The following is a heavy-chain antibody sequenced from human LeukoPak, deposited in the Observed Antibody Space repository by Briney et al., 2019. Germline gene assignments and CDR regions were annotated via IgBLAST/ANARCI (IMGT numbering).Heavy chain of an antibody. V-gene: IGHV3-64*04. CDR2: ISSNGGST. CDR1: GFTFSSYA. CDR3: AKDLKGYCSSTSCPTPFDY. D-gene: IGHD2-2*01. Sequence: SGGSLRLSCSASGFTFSSYAMHWVRQAPGKGLEYVSAISSNGGSTYYADSVKGRFTISRDNSKNTLYLQMNSLRAEDTAVYYCAKDLKGYCSSTSCPTPFDYWGQGTLVTVSS. J-gene: IGHJ4*02.